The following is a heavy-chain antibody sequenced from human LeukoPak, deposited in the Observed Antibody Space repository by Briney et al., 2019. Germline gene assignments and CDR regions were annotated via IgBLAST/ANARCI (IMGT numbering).Heavy chain of an antibody. V-gene: IGHV1-18*01. Sequence: VASVKVSCKASGYSFSNYGISWVRQAPGQGLEWMGWISAYNGKTNYAQKVQGRVTMTTDTSTSTAYMELTSLRSDDTAVYYCARAGYREINYAYAGGFYYMDVWGKGTTVTVSS. CDR2: ISAYNGKT. CDR1: GYSFSNYG. D-gene: IGHD6-13*01. CDR3: ARAGYREINYAYAGGFYYMDV. J-gene: IGHJ6*03.